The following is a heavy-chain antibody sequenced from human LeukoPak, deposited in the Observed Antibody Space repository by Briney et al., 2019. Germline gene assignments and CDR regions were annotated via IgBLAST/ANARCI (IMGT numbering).Heavy chain of an antibody. CDR1: GGSFGGYY. D-gene: IGHD3-10*01. CDR3: ARGKDYYGSGSSLDY. CDR2: INHSGST. Sequence: SETLSLTCAVYGGSFGGYYWSWIRQPPGKGLEWIGEINHSGSTNYNPSLKSRVTISVDTSKNQFSLKLSSVTAADTAVYYCARGKDYYGSGSSLDYWGQGTLVTVSS. J-gene: IGHJ4*02. V-gene: IGHV4-34*01.